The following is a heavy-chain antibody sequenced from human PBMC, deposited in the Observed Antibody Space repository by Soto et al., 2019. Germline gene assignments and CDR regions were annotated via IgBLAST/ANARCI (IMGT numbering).Heavy chain of an antibody. J-gene: IGHJ6*02. CDR2: ISWDGGST. D-gene: IGHD6-6*01. CDR3: AKVHSSSLYYYYYGMDV. V-gene: IGHV3-43D*04. Sequence: GGSLRLSCAASGFTFDGYAMHWVRQAPGKGLEWVSLISWDGGSTYYADSVKGRFTISRDNSKNSLYLQMNSLGAEDTALYYCAKVHSSSLYYYYYGMDVWGQGTTVTVSS. CDR1: GFTFDGYA.